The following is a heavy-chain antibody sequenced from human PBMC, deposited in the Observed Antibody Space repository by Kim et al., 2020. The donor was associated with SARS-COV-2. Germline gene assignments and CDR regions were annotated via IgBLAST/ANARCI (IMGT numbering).Heavy chain of an antibody. CDR3: ARSSNRATIYQLLYYYFDY. J-gene: IGHJ4*02. D-gene: IGHD2-2*02. CDR1: GYTFTSYY. CDR2: INPSGGST. V-gene: IGHV1-46*01. Sequence: ASVKVSCKASGYTFTSYYMHWVRQAPGQGLEWMGIINPSGGSTSYAQKFQGRVTMTRDTSTSTVYMELSSLRSEDTAVYYCARSSNRATIYQLLYYYFDYWGQGTLVTVSS.